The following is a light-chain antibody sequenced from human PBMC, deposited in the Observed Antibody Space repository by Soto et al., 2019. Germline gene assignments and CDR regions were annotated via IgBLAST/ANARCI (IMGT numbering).Light chain of an antibody. Sequence: IQMTKFVSALSSSEGDMVTTPCRASQSISSWLAWYQQKPGKAPKLLIYDASSLESGVPSRFSGSGSGTEFTLTISSLQPDDFATYYCQQYNSYSPTFGQGTKVDIK. V-gene: IGKV1-5*01. CDR2: DAS. CDR1: QSISSW. CDR3: QQYNSYSPT. J-gene: IGKJ1*01.